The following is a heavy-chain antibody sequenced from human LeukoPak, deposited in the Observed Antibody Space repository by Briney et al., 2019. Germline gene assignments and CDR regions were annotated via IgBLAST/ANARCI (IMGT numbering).Heavy chain of an antibody. CDR3: AREDYDSSGYYRPY. J-gene: IGHJ4*02. CDR1: GYPISSGYY. CDR2: IYHSGST. D-gene: IGHD3-22*01. Sequence: SETLSLTCGVSGYPISSGYYWGWIRQPPGKGLEWIGSIYHSGSTYYNPSLKSRVTISVDTSKNQFSLKMNSVTAADTAVYYCAREDYDSSGYYRPYWGQGTLVTVAS. V-gene: IGHV4-38-2*02.